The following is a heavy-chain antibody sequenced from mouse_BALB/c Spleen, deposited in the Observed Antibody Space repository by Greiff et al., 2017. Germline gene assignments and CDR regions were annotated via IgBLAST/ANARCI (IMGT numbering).Heavy chain of an antibody. Sequence: EVQLVESGGGLVKPGGSLKLSCAASGFAFSSYDMSWVRQTPETRLEWVAYISSGGGSTYYPDTVKGRFTISRDNAKNTLYLQMSSLKSEDTAMYYCARHWADVWGAGTTVTVSA. V-gene: IGHV5-12-1*01. CDR3: ARHWADV. D-gene: IGHD3-1*01. CDR1: GFAFSSYD. J-gene: IGHJ1*01. CDR2: ISSGGGST.